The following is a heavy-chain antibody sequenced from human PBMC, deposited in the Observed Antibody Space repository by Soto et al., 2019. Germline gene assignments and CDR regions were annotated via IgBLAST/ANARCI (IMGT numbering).Heavy chain of an antibody. CDR2: INPSGGST. J-gene: IGHJ3*02. D-gene: IGHD3-3*01. V-gene: IGHV1-46*03. Sequence: ASVKVSCKASGYTFTSYYMHWVRQAPGQGLEWMGIINPSGGSTSYAQKFQGRVTMTRDTSTSTVYMELSSLRSEDTAVYYCDRDSIFGVVTPSAFDIWGQGTMVTVSS. CDR3: DRDSIFGVVTPSAFDI. CDR1: GYTFTSYY.